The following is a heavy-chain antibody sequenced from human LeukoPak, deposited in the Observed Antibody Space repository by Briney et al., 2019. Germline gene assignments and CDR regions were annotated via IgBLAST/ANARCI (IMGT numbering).Heavy chain of an antibody. D-gene: IGHD3-22*01. V-gene: IGHV1-46*01. CDR1: GDTFTSYY. CDR3: ARMYYYDSSGSQVTDAFDI. J-gene: IGHJ3*02. Sequence: GASVKVSCKASGDTFTSYYILWVRQTPGQGLEWVGVINPSGGSTSYAQKFQGRVTMTSDTPTSTVYMDLSSLRSEDTAVYYCARMYYYDSSGSQVTDAFDIWGQGTMVTVSS. CDR2: INPSGGST.